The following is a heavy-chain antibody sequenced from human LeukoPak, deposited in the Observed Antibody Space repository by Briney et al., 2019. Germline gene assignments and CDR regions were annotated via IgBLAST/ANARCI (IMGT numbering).Heavy chain of an antibody. J-gene: IGHJ5*02. D-gene: IGHD5-18*01. CDR1: GGSIRSY. Sequence: SETLSLTCTVSGGSIRSYWSWIRQPAGKGLEWIGRIYGSGSTDYNPSLKSRVTMSIDTSKNQFSLKVNSVTAADTAVYYCARRGYTYGWGWFDPWGQGTLVTVSS. V-gene: IGHV4-4*07. CDR2: IYGSGST. CDR3: ARRGYTYGWGWFDP.